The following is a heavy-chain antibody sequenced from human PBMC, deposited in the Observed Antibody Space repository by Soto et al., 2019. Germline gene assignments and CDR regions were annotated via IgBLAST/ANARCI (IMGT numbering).Heavy chain of an antibody. D-gene: IGHD2-2*01. Sequence: PGESLKISCKGSGYSFTSYWIGWVRQMPGKGLEWMGIIYPGDSDTRYSPSFQGQVTISADKSISTAYLQWSSLKASDTAMYYCARLTVIGYCSSTSCPDPFNFDYWGQGSLVTVSS. CDR1: GYSFTSYW. J-gene: IGHJ4*02. V-gene: IGHV5-51*01. CDR2: IYPGDSDT. CDR3: ARLTVIGYCSSTSCPDPFNFDY.